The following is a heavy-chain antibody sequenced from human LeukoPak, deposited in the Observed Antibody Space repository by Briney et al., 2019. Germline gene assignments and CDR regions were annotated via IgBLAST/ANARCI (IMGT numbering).Heavy chain of an antibody. V-gene: IGHV1-18*01. CDR1: GYTFTSYG. CDR3: ARDRYSLYCSGGSCYSHYYYGMDV. J-gene: IGHJ6*02. CDR2: ISAYNGNT. Sequence: ASVKVSCKASGYTFTSYGISWVRQAPGQGLEWMGWISAYNGNTNYAQKLQGRVTMTTDTSTSTAYMELRSLRSDDTAVYYCARDRYSLYCSGGSCYSHYYYGMDVWGQGTTVTVSS. D-gene: IGHD2-15*01.